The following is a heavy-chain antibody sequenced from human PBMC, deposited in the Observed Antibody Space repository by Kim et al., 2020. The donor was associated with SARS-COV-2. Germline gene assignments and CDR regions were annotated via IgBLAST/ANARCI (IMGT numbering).Heavy chain of an antibody. V-gene: IGHV1-46*01. CDR2: INPSGGST. Sequence: ASVKVSCKASGYTFTNYYMHWVRQAPGQGLEWMGIINPSGGSTTYAQKFQGRVTVTRDMSTSTVYMELSSLRYEDTAMYYCGRDGPRLHYDFWSGYYCDYWGQGTLVTVSS. CDR1: GYTFTNYY. CDR3: GRDGPRLHYDFWSGYYCDY. J-gene: IGHJ4*02. D-gene: IGHD3-3*01.